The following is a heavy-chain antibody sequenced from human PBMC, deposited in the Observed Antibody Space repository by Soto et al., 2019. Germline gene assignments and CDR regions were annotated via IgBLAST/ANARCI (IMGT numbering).Heavy chain of an antibody. V-gene: IGHV1-8*02. D-gene: IGHD6-19*01. CDR1: GYTFTNYG. CDR3: ARNRGWYRAFDI. J-gene: IGHJ3*02. CDR2: MNGNNGNT. Sequence: ASVKVSCKASGYTFTNYGVSWVRQAPGQGLEWMGWMNGNNGNTGYAQKFQGRVTMTRNTSISTAYMELSSLRSEDTAVYYCARNRGWYRAFDIWGQGTMVTVSS.